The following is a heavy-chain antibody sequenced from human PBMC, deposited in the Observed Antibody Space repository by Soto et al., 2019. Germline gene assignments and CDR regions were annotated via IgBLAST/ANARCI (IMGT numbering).Heavy chain of an antibody. J-gene: IGHJ4*02. Sequence: SETLSLTCTVSGGSISSYYWSWIRQPPGKGLEWIGYIYYSGSTNYNPSLKSRVTISVDTSKNQFSLKLSSVTAADTAVYYCARGPGAGTDFDYWGQGTLVTLSS. CDR1: GGSISSYY. V-gene: IGHV4-59*01. CDR2: IYYSGST. CDR3: ARGPGAGTDFDY. D-gene: IGHD6-13*01.